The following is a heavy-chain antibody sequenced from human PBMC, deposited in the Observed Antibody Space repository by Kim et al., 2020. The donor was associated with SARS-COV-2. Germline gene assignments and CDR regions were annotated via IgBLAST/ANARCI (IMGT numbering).Heavy chain of an antibody. CDR1: GFTFDDYA. V-gene: IGHV3-9*01. CDR3: AKGLYGSGSWVYYYYGMDV. D-gene: IGHD3-10*01. J-gene: IGHJ6*02. Sequence: GGSLRLSCAASGFTFDDYAMHWVRQAPGKGLEWVSGISWNSGSIGYADSVKGRFTISRDNAKNSLYLQMNSLRAEDTALYYCAKGLYGSGSWVYYYYGMDVWGQGTTVTVSS. CDR2: ISWNSGSI.